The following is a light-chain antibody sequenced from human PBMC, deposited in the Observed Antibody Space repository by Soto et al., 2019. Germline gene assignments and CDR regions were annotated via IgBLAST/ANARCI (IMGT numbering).Light chain of an antibody. CDR2: GAS. CDR3: QHYNNYPWT. CDR1: QSVSSN. Sequence: IVMTQSPATLSVSPGERATLSCRASQSVSSNLAWYQQKPGQAPRLLIYGASTRATGIPARFSGSGSGTEFTLTISSLQSDDFATYYCQHYNNYPWTFGQGTKVDI. J-gene: IGKJ1*01. V-gene: IGKV3-15*01.